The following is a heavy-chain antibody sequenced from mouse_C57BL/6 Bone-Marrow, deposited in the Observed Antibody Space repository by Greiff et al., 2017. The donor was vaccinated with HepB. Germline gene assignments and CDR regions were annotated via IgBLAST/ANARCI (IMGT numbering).Heavy chain of an antibody. CDR2: IRSKSNNYAT. CDR1: GFSFNTYA. D-gene: IGHD1-1*01. CDR3: VRGGSIAWFAY. J-gene: IGHJ3*01. V-gene: IGHV10-1*01. Sequence: EVKLVESGGGLVQPKGSLKLSCAASGFSFNTYAMNWVRQAPGKGLEWVARIRSKSNNYATYYADSVKDRFTISRDDSESMLYLQMNNLKTEDTAMYYCVRGGSIAWFAYWGQGTLVTVSA.